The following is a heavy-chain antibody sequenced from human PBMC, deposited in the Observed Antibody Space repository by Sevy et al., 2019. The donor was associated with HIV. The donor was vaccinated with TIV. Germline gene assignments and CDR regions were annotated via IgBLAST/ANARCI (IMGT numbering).Heavy chain of an antibody. J-gene: IGHJ6*02. CDR3: ARDTIVVVPAASDPYYYYYGMDV. V-gene: IGHV3-21*01. D-gene: IGHD2-2*01. CDR1: GFSFRSSS. Sequence: GGSLRLSCAASGFSFRSSSMNWVRQAPGKGLEWVSSVNYDGTFTYYADSVKGRFTISRDNAKNSLYLQMNSLRAEDTAVYYCARDTIVVVPAASDPYYYYYGMDVWGQGTTVTVSS. CDR2: VNYDGTFT.